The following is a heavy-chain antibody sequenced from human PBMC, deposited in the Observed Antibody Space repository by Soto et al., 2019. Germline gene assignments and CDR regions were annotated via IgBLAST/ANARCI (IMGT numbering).Heavy chain of an antibody. CDR1: GFTFSSYG. CDR3: AREYLKVYSSWKGGYGMDV. D-gene: IGHD6-6*01. Sequence: QVQLVESGGGVVQPGRSLRLSCAASGFTFSSYGMHWVRQAPGKGLEWVAVIWYDGSNKYYADSVKGRFTISRDNSKNTLYLQMNSLRAEDTAVYYCAREYLKVYSSWKGGYGMDVWGQGTTVTVSS. J-gene: IGHJ6*02. CDR2: IWYDGSNK. V-gene: IGHV3-33*01.